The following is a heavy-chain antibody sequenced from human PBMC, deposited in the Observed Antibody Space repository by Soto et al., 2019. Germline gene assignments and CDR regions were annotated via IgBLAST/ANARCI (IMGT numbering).Heavy chain of an antibody. Sequence: GGSLRLSCAASGFTFSNYAMSWVRQAPGRGPEWVSAITGSGGRTYYADSVKGRFTISRDNSKNTLYLQMTSLRAEDTALYHCAKELSSEGYFDLWGRGTLVTVSS. CDR1: GFTFSNYA. J-gene: IGHJ2*01. V-gene: IGHV3-23*01. CDR3: AKELSSEGYFDL. CDR2: ITGSGGRT.